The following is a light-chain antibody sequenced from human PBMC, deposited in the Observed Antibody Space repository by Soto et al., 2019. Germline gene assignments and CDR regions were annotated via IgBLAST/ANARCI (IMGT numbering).Light chain of an antibody. CDR1: QSIYSS. CDR2: AAS. Sequence: DIQITQSPCSLSASVGDRVTITCRASQSIYSSLNWYHQKPGKAPKLLIYAASNLQSGVPSRFSGSGSGTDFTLSISSLQPKDFATYYCQQSYSAPYTFGQGTKLEI. V-gene: IGKV1-39*01. CDR3: QQSYSAPYT. J-gene: IGKJ2*01.